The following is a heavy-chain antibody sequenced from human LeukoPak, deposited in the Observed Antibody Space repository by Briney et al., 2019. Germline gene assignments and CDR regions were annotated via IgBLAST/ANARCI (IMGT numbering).Heavy chain of an antibody. CDR1: GFTFSSYS. D-gene: IGHD6-25*01. J-gene: IGHJ6*02. CDR2: ITGSGGNT. Sequence: GGSLRLSCAASGFTFSSYSMNWVRQAPGKGLEWVSVITGSGGNTYYADSVKGRFTISKDNSKNTVYLQMSSLRVDDTAVYYCAKAASSGWPSYYYGMDVWGQGTTVTVSS. V-gene: IGHV3-23*01. CDR3: AKAASSGWPSYYYGMDV.